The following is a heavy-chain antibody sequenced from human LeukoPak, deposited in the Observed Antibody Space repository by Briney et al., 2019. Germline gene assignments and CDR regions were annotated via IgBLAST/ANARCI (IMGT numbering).Heavy chain of an antibody. CDR3: ARDLTGAVFDF. CDR2: ISDSGSSS. Sequence: GGSLRLSCAASGFTFTSYAMSWVRQAPGKGLEWVSVISDSGSSSYYADSVKGRFTISRDNAKNTVYLQMNSLRAEDTAVYYCARDLTGAVFDFWGQGTLVTVSS. CDR1: GFTFTSYA. D-gene: IGHD1-26*01. J-gene: IGHJ4*02. V-gene: IGHV3-23*01.